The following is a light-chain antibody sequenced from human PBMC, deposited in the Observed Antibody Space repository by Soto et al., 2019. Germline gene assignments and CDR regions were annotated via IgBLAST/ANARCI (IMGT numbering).Light chain of an antibody. CDR3: AEWNNSLIGPV. CDR2: SNN. CDR1: SSNIGSNS. V-gene: IGLV1-44*01. J-gene: IGLJ3*02. Sequence: QSVLTQPPSASGTPGQRVTISCSGSSSNIGSNSVIWYQHLPGAAPKVLMYSNNQRPSGAPDRFSGSKSGTSASLAIGGLKSEDGADYFCAEWNNSLIGPVFGGGTKVTVL.